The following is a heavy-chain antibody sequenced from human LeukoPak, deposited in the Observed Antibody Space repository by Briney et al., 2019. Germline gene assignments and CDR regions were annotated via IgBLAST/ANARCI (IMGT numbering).Heavy chain of an antibody. D-gene: IGHD6-19*01. CDR2: MYLGGTT. CDR1: GGSISSLNL. V-gene: IGHV4-4*02. CDR3: AGLEGRYSTDWFYFFDY. J-gene: IGHJ4*02. Sequence: TASETLSLTCIVSGGSISSLNLWSWLRQPPGKGLEWIGEMYLGGTTNFNPSLKSRVTILIDKSKNQLSLQLTSVTAADTAVYYCAGLEGRYSTDWFYFFDYWGQGALVTVSS.